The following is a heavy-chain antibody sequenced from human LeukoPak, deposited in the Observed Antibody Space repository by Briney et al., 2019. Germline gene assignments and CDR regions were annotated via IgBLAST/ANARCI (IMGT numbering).Heavy chain of an antibody. CDR1: GFTFSSHA. CDR2: IYSGGST. D-gene: IGHD2-8*02. Sequence: AGGSLRLSCAASGFTFSSHAMNWVRQAPGEGLEWVSVIYSGGSTYYADSVKGRFTISRDNSKNTLYLQMNSLRAEDTAVYYCARDPEGLVEGYWGQGTLVTVSS. J-gene: IGHJ4*02. CDR3: ARDPEGLVEGY. V-gene: IGHV3-66*01.